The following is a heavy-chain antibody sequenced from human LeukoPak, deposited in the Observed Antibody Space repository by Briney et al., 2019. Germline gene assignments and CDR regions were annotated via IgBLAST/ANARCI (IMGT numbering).Heavy chain of an antibody. D-gene: IGHD6-13*01. CDR1: GFTFSSYG. CDR3: AKDTEGIAPFDP. CDR2: IRYDGSNK. J-gene: IGHJ5*02. V-gene: IGHV3-30*02. Sequence: PGGSLRLSCAASGFTFSSYGMHWVHQAPGKGLEWVAFIRYDGSNKYYADSVKGRFTISRDNSKNTLYLQMNSLRAEDTAVYYCAKDTEGIAPFDPWGQGTLVTVSS.